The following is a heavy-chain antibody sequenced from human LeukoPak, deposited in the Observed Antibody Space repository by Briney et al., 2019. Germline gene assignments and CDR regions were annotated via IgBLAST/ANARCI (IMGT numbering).Heavy chain of an antibody. D-gene: IGHD2-21*02. CDR1: GFTFSNYK. J-gene: IGHJ4*02. V-gene: IGHV3-21*04. CDR3: AKDRSGSAYHIVVVTAILDY. Sequence: GGXXRXXCAASGFTFSNYKMNWVXQAPGEGXXXXSFISDSSHYIYYADSVKGPFTISRDNSKNTLYLQMNSLRAEDTAVYYCAKDRSGSAYHIVVVTAILDYWGQGTLVTVSS. CDR2: ISDSSHYI.